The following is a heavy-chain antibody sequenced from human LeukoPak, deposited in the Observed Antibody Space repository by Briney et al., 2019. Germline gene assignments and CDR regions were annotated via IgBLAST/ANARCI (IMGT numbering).Heavy chain of an antibody. CDR3: ASQLGGTTFH. Sequence: SETLSLTCTVSGVSINTYFWSWIRQPPGKGLEWIGYVYYAGITNYNPSLKSRVSISLDTSKNQFSLRLNSVTAAETAVYYCASQLGGTTFHWGQGTLVTVSS. V-gene: IGHV4-59*01. J-gene: IGHJ4*02. CDR2: VYYAGIT. CDR1: GVSINTYF. D-gene: IGHD1/OR15-1a*01.